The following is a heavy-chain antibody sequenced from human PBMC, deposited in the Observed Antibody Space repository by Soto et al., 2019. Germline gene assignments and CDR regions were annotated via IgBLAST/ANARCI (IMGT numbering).Heavy chain of an antibody. V-gene: IGHV1-46*01. Sequence: QVLLVQSGAEVKKPGASVKVSCKASGYTFTTYYIHWVRQAPGQGLEWMGIINPSGGTITYAQKFQGRITMARDTSTSSVYMSLSSLRSEDTAVYYCARGGALINREYYFDYWGQGTLATVSS. CDR3: ARGGALINREYYFDY. J-gene: IGHJ4*02. CDR2: INPSGGTI. D-gene: IGHD2-8*01. CDR1: GYTFTTYY.